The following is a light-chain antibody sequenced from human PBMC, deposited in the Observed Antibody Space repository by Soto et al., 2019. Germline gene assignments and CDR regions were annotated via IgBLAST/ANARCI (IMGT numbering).Light chain of an antibody. Sequence: EIVLTQSPGTLSLSPGERATLSCRASQSVSSSYLAWYQQKPGQAPRLLIYGASSRATGIPDRFSGSGSGTDFTRTISRLAPEDVAVYYCQQYGSSITFGQGTRLEIK. V-gene: IGKV3-20*01. CDR1: QSVSSSY. J-gene: IGKJ5*01. CDR2: GAS. CDR3: QQYGSSIT.